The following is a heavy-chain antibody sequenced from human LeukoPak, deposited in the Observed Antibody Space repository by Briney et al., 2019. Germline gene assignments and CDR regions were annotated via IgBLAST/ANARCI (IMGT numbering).Heavy chain of an antibody. CDR2: ICSSSRTI. D-gene: IGHD6-19*01. V-gene: IGHV3-48*01. Sequence: GGSLRLPCAASGFTLKSYSMNEVREAPEEGREGVSYICSSSRTIYYADSVKGRFTISRDNAKNSLYLQMNSLRVEDTAVYYCARDLPPGSSGWYLGYWGQGTLVTVSS. CDR1: GFTLKSYS. J-gene: IGHJ4*02. CDR3: ARDLPPGSSGWYLGY.